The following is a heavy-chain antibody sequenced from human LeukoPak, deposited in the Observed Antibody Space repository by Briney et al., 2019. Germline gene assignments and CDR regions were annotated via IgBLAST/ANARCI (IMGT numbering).Heavy chain of an antibody. V-gene: IGHV3-30*04. CDR2: ISYDGRNE. CDR1: GFSFSSYA. CDR3: ARGGDSWSGYSYGMDV. J-gene: IGHJ6*02. Sequence: PGGSLRLSCAASGFSFSSYAMHWVRQAPGKGLEWVAVISYDGRNEYYADSVKGRFTISRDTSKNTVYLQMNSLRPEDTAVYYCARGGDSWSGYSYGMDVWGQGTTVTVSS. D-gene: IGHD3-3*01.